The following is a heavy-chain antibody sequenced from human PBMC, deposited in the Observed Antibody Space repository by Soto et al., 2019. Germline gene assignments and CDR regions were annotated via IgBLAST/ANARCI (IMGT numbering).Heavy chain of an antibody. D-gene: IGHD3-22*01. CDR3: TRQHPYYYDSLY. J-gene: IGHJ4*02. CDR1: GFTFSGSA. V-gene: IGHV3-73*02. CDR2: IRSKLNNYAT. Sequence: EVQLVESGGGLVQPGGSLKVSCAASGFTFSGSAMHWVRQASGKGLEWIGRIRSKLNNYATDYGASVKGRFTISRDDSKNMAYLQMNSLKIEDTAIYYCTRQHPYYYDSLYWGQGTLVTVSS.